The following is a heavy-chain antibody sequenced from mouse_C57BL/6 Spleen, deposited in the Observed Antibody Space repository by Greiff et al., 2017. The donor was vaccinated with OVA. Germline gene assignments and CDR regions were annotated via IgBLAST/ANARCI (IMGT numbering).Heavy chain of an antibody. J-gene: IGHJ4*01. D-gene: IGHD1-1*01. CDR1: GYTFTSYW. Sequence: QVQLQQPGAELVKPGASVKLSCKASGYTFTSYWMHWVKQRPGQGLAWIGMIHPNSGSTNYNEKFKSKATLTVDKSSSTAYMQLSSLTSEDSAVYYCARGGYYYGSSYPYAMDYWGQGTSVTVSS. V-gene: IGHV1-64*01. CDR2: IHPNSGST. CDR3: ARGGYYYGSSYPYAMDY.